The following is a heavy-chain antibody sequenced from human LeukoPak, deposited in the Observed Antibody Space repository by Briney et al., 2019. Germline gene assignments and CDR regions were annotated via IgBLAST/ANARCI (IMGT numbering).Heavy chain of an antibody. Sequence: ASVKVSCKASGGTFSSYAISWVRLAPGQGLEWMGGIIPIFGTANYAQKFQGRVTITADESTSTAYMELSSLRSEDTAVYYCARLAAAGLSVDYWGQGTLVTVSS. D-gene: IGHD6-13*01. J-gene: IGHJ4*02. CDR3: ARLAAAGLSVDY. CDR1: GGTFSSYA. CDR2: IIPIFGTA. V-gene: IGHV1-69*13.